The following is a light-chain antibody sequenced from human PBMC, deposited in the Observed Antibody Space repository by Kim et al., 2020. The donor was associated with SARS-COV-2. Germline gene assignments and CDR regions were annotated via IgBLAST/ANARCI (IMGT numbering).Light chain of an antibody. CDR2: EGT. V-gene: IGLV2-23*01. CDR1: SSDVGGYKF. J-gene: IGLJ3*02. CDR3: CSYAGRTTWV. Sequence: QSALTQPASVSGSPGQSITISCTGTSSDVGGYKFVSWHQQHPGQAPKLIIYEGTERPSGVSDRFSGSKSGNTASLTISGLQAEDEADYYCCSYAGRTTWVFGGGSKLTVL.